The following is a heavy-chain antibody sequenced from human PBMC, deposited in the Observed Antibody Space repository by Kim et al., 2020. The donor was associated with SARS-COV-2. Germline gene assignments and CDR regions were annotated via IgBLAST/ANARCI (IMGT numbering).Heavy chain of an antibody. CDR3: ARLEGGLYSSSWEDVFDI. CDR2: IYYSGST. CDR1: GGSISTIYYY. V-gene: IGHV4-39*01. Sequence: SQTLSLTCTVSGGSISTIYYYWGWIRQPPGKGLEWIGSIYYSGSTYYNPSLKSRVTVSVDTSKNQFSLKLSSVIAADTAVYYCARLEGGLYSSSWEDVFDIWGQGTRVTVSS. D-gene: IGHD6-13*01. J-gene: IGHJ3*02.